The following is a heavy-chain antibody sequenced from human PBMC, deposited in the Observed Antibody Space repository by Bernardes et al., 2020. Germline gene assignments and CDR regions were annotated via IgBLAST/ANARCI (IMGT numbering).Heavy chain of an antibody. D-gene: IGHD5-18*01. CDR2: ISSSSSYI. V-gene: IGHV3-21*01. CDR1: GFTFSSYS. CDR3: ARGGTAMATGYFDY. Sequence: GGSLRLSCAASGFTFSSYSMNWVRQAPGKGLEWVSSISSSSSYIYYADSVKGRFTISRDNAKNSLYLQMNSLRAEDTAVYYCARGGTAMATGYFDYWGQGTLVTVSS. J-gene: IGHJ4*02.